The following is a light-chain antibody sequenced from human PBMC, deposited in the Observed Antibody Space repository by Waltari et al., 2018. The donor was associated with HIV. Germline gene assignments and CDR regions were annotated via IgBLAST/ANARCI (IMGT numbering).Light chain of an antibody. CDR2: YNN. V-gene: IGLV1-51*01. CDR3: GTWDPRLGSAV. J-gene: IGLJ3*02. Sequence: QPVLTLPPSVSAAPGQTVTISCSVSSTFGNTFVSWYQHLPGAAPKLLIYYNNNRPSGISDRFSGSKSGTSATLGITGLQTGDEADYYCGTWDPRLGSAVFGGGTKLTVL. CDR1: STFGNTF.